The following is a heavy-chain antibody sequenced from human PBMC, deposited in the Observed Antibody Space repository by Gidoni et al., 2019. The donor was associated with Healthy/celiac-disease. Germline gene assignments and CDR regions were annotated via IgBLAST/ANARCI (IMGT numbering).Heavy chain of an antibody. Sequence: QLQLQESGPGLVKPSETLSLTCTVSGGSISSSSYYWGWIRQPPGKGLEWIGSIYYSGSTYYNPSLKSRVTISVDTSKNQFSLKLSSVTAADTAVYYCARHNGSGWYYPADYWGQGTLVTVSS. CDR3: ARHNGSGWYYPADY. CDR2: IYYSGST. D-gene: IGHD6-19*01. CDR1: GGSISSSSYY. J-gene: IGHJ4*02. V-gene: IGHV4-39*01.